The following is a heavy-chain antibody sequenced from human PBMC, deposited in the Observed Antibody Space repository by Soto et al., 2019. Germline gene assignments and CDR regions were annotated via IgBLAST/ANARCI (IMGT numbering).Heavy chain of an antibody. CDR1: GFTFSDYS. V-gene: IGHV3-48*02. CDR2: ISSSSTI. J-gene: IGHJ4*02. D-gene: IGHD3-10*01. CDR3: ARDAGSWGY. Sequence: EVQLVESGGGLVQPGGSLRLSCAASGFTFSDYSMDWVRQAPGKGLVCVSYISSSSTIYYADSVKGRFTISRDNAKNSLYLQMNSLRDEDTAVYYCARDAGSWGYWGQGTLVTVSS.